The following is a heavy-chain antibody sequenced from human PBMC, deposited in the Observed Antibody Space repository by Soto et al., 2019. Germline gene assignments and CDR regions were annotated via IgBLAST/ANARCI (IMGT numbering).Heavy chain of an antibody. CDR3: ARDGLDVVVTSYFDYYYYCMDV. Sequence: GGSLRLSCAASGFTFSSYEMNWVRQAPGKGLEWVSYISSSGSTIYYADSVKGRFTISRDNAKNSLYLQMYSLRAEDTAVDYCARDGLDVVVTSYFDYYYYCMDVWGQGTTVTVSS. D-gene: IGHD2-21*02. V-gene: IGHV3-48*03. CDR1: GFTFSSYE. J-gene: IGHJ6*02. CDR2: ISSSGSTI.